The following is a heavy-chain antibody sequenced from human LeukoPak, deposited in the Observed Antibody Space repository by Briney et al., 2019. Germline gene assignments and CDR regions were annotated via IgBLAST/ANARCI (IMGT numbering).Heavy chain of an antibody. Sequence: PSETLSLTCTVSGGSISSYYWNWIRQPPGKGLEWIAYIYYSGNTNYNPSLKSRVTISVDTSKNQFSLKLSSVTAADTAVYYCARDVVAAPGTWDYWGQGTLVTVSS. V-gene: IGHV4-59*12. CDR2: IYYSGNT. CDR3: ARDVVAAPGTWDY. J-gene: IGHJ4*02. CDR1: GGSISSYY. D-gene: IGHD6-13*01.